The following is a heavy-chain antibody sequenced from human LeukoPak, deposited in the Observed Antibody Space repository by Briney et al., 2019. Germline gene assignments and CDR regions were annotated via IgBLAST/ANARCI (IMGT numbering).Heavy chain of an antibody. CDR1: GYTFTSYG. CDR3: ARDVTPVGPPDY. CDR2: IIPIFGTA. Sequence: GASVKVSCKASGYTFTSYGISGVRQAPGQGLEWMGGIIPIFGTANYAQKFQGRVTITADESTSTAYMELSSLRSEDTAVYYCARDVTPVGPPDYWGQRTLVTVSS. V-gene: IGHV1-69*13. D-gene: IGHD1-14*01. J-gene: IGHJ4*02.